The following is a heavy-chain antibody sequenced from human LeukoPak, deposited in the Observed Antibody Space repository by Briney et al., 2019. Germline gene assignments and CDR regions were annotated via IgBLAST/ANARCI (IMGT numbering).Heavy chain of an antibody. CDR1: GLTFSSYG. CDR2: ISYDGSNK. J-gene: IGHJ6*02. CDR3: AKDLGDGPYGMDV. V-gene: IGHV3-30*18. Sequence: GGSLRLSCAASGLTFSSYGMHWVRQAPGKGLEWVAVISYDGSNKYYADSVKGRFTISRDNSKNTLYLQMNSLRAEDTAVYYCAKDLGDGPYGMDVWGQGTTVTVSS.